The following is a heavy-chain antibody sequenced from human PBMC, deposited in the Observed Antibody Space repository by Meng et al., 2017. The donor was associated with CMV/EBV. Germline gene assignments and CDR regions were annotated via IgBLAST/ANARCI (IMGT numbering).Heavy chain of an antibody. CDR2: ISWNSGSI. CDR3: AKDIKKADYYGSGFYGMDV. V-gene: IGHV3-9*01. D-gene: IGHD3-10*01. J-gene: IGHJ6*02. CDR1: GFTFADYA. Sequence: SLKISCAASGFTFADYAMHWVRQAPGKGLEWVSGISWNSGSIGYADSVKGRFTISRDNAKNSLYLQMNSLRAEDTALYYCAKDIKKADYYGSGFYGMDVWGQGTTVTVSS.